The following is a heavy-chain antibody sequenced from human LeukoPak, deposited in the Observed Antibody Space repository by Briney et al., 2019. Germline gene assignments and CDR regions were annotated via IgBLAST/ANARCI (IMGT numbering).Heavy chain of an antibody. Sequence: GGSLRLSCAASGFTFSSYAMSWVRQAPGKGLEWVSAISGSGGSTYYADSVRGRFTISRDNSKNTLYLQMNSLRAEDTAVYYCARDQDCGGDYYLAHPYYYYGMDVWGQGTTVTVSS. CDR3: ARDQDCGGDYYLAHPYYYYGMDV. CDR1: GFTFSSYA. J-gene: IGHJ6*02. V-gene: IGHV3-23*01. D-gene: IGHD2-21*02. CDR2: ISGSGGST.